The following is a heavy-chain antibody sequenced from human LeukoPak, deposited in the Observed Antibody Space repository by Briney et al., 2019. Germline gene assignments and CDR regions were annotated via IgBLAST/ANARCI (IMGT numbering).Heavy chain of an antibody. CDR1: GFTFSSYA. V-gene: IGHV3-23*01. Sequence: GGSLRLSCAVSGFTFSSYAMSWVRQAPGKGLEWVSAISGSGGSTYYADSVKGRFTISRDNSKSTLYLQMNSLRAEDTAVYYCASGSGSYRTPYYYMDVWGTGTTVTVSS. J-gene: IGHJ6*03. D-gene: IGHD3-10*01. CDR2: ISGSGGST. CDR3: ASGSGSYRTPYYYMDV.